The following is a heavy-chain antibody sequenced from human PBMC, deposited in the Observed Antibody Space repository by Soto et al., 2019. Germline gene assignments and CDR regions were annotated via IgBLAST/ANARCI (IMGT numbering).Heavy chain of an antibody. J-gene: IGHJ5*02. CDR1: GGSISDISYC. CDR2: MFYSGAT. D-gene: IGHD2-15*01. Sequence: SETLSLTCTVSGGSISDISYCWGWIRQPPGKGLQWIGCMFYSGATYYDPSLKNRVTLSVDTSNNEFSLKLVSVTAPDTAVYYCARHKSGSDWLDPWGQGTLVTVSS. V-gene: IGHV4-39*01. CDR3: ARHKSGSDWLDP.